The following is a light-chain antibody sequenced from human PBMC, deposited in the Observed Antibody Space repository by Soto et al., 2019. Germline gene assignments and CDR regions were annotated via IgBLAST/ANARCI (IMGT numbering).Light chain of an antibody. Sequence: QSALTQPPSAPGSPGQSVTISCTGTSSAVGAYFFVSWYQQHPGIAPRLMVYDVNRRHPGVPDRFFGSKSVNTASLTVSGLQAEDEADYYCVSFAGGTYVFGTGTKVTGL. CDR1: SSAVGAYFF. V-gene: IGLV2-8*01. J-gene: IGLJ1*01. CDR3: VSFAGGTYV. CDR2: DVN.